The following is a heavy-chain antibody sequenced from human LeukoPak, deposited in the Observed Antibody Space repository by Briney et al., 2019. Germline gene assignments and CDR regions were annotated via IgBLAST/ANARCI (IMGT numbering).Heavy chain of an antibody. J-gene: IGHJ4*02. Sequence: GGSLRLSCAASGFTFSSYAMSWVRQAPGKGLEWVSAISGSGGSTYYADSVKGRFTISRDNSKNTLFLQMNSLRAEDTTVYYCTKDTVDTTMVPYYFEYWGQGTLVTVSS. V-gene: IGHV3-23*01. CDR3: TKDTVDTTMVPYYFEY. CDR2: ISGSGGST. D-gene: IGHD5-18*01. CDR1: GFTFSSYA.